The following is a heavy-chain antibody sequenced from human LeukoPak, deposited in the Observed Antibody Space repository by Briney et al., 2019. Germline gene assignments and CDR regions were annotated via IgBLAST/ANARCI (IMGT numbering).Heavy chain of an antibody. D-gene: IGHD3-16*01. J-gene: IGHJ5*02. CDR1: GFTFSSST. Sequence: SVKVSCKASGFTFSSSTVQWVRQARGQRLEWMGWIVVGSGNTNYAQNFQERVTITRDMSTSTAYMEVSSLRSEDTAVYYCAADLPGGAMFDPWGQGTLVTVSS. CDR3: AADLPGGAMFDP. CDR2: IVVGSGNT. V-gene: IGHV1-58*01.